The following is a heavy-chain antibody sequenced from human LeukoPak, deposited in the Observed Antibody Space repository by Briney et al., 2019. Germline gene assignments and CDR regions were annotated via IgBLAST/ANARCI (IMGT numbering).Heavy chain of an antibody. CDR1: GFTFSSYS. CDR2: ISSSSGTM. D-gene: IGHD1-26*01. CDR3: ARGGNYYNEAFDI. Sequence: GGSLRLSCAASGFTFSSYSMNWVRQAPGKGLEWISYISSSSGTMLYSDSVKGRFTISRDNARNSLFLPMSSLRAENTAVYFCARGGNYYNEAFDIWGRGTMVTVSS. V-gene: IGHV3-48*01. J-gene: IGHJ3*02.